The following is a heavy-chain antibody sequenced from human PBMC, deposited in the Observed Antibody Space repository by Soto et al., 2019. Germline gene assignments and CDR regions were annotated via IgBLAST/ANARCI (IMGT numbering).Heavy chain of an antibody. CDR3: ARVVPVDTERRVNWFDP. J-gene: IGHJ5*02. CDR2: VYYSGST. D-gene: IGHD5-18*01. CDR1: GGSISSYY. Sequence: SETLSLTCTVSGGSISSYYWSWIRQPPGKGLEWIGYVYYSGSTNYNPSLKSRVTISVDTSKNQFSLKLSSVTAADTAVYYCARVVPVDTERRVNWFDPWGQGTLVTVS. V-gene: IGHV4-59*01.